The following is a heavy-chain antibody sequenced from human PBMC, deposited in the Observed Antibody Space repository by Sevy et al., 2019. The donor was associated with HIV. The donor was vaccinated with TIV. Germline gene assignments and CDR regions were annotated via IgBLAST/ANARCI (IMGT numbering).Heavy chain of an antibody. D-gene: IGHD1-20*01. V-gene: IGHV4-61*01. CDR2: IYYSGST. Sequence: SETLSLTCTVSGGSVTSDYYYWSWIRQPPGKGLEWIGYIYYSGSTNYNPSLKSRVTISVDTSKNQFSLKLSSVTAADTAVYYCARLTSEMGEYSQYWGQGTLVTVSS. CDR3: ARLTSEMGEYSQY. J-gene: IGHJ1*01. CDR1: GGSVTSDYYY.